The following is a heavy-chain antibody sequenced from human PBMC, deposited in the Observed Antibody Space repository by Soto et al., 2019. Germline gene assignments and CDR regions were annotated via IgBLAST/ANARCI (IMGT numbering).Heavy chain of an antibody. CDR1: GFTFSSYG. CDR3: AKDDALYYYGSGSYPDY. CDR2: ISYDGRNE. Sequence: GGSLRLSCAASGFTFSSYGMHWVRQAPGKGLEWVAVISYDGRNEFYADSVKGRFTISRDNSKNTLYLQMNSLRAEDTAVYYCAKDDALYYYGSGSYPDYWGQGT. V-gene: IGHV3-30*18. D-gene: IGHD3-10*01. J-gene: IGHJ4*02.